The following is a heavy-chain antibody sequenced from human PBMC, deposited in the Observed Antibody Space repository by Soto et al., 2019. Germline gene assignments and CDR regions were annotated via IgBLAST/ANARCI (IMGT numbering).Heavy chain of an antibody. CDR1: GDSVSSDSVA. J-gene: IGHJ6*02. CDR2: TYYRSKWYN. D-gene: IGHD3-3*01. Sequence: SQTLSLTCAISGDSVSSDSVAWNWIRQSPSRGLEWLGRTYYRSKWYNDYAVSVKSRITINPDTSKNQFSLQLNSVTPEDTAVYYCARAPVRQEYYDFWSGYQPAYYHYGMDVWGQGTTVTVSS. V-gene: IGHV6-1*01. CDR3: ARAPVRQEYYDFWSGYQPAYYHYGMDV.